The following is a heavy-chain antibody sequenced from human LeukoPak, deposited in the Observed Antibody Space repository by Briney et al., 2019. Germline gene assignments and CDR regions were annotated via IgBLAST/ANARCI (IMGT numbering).Heavy chain of an antibody. CDR1: GFTFSDYY. CDR3: ARGLRYSSSWYYFDY. CDR2: ISSSGSTI. J-gene: IGHJ4*02. V-gene: IGHV3-11*01. D-gene: IGHD6-13*01. Sequence: GGSLRLSCAASGFTFSDYYMSWIRQAPGRGLEWVSYISSSGSTIYYADSVQGRFTISRDNAKNSLYLQMNSLRSEDTAVYYCARGLRYSSSWYYFDYWGQGTLVTVSS.